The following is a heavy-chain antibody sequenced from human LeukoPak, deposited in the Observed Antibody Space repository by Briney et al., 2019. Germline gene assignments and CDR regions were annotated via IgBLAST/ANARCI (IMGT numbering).Heavy chain of an antibody. CDR1: GGSISSPPYD. V-gene: IGHV4-39*01. D-gene: IGHD5-24*01. CDR3: ARHLSQGDGNKRGFDN. Sequence: PSETLCLTCTVSGGSISSPPYDWGWIRQPPGKGLEYIGSISSSGNTYYNASLQSRVTISVDASKNQFSLKLGSVTAADTAVYFCARHLSQGDGNKRGFDNWGRGTLVTVSS. CDR2: ISSSGNT. J-gene: IGHJ4*02.